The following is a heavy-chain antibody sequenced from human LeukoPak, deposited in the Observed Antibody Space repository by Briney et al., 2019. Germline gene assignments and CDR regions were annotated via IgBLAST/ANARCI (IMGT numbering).Heavy chain of an antibody. D-gene: IGHD2-15*01. J-gene: IGHJ4*02. CDR2: IFPGDSDT. Sequence: GESMKISCKGSEYSFATYWIGWVRQMPGQGLEWMGIIFPGDSDTRYSPSFQGQVTISADKSISTAYLQWSSLKASDTAIYYCASEYCSGGNCYFDYWGQGTLVTVSS. CDR1: EYSFATYW. CDR3: ASEYCSGGNCYFDY. V-gene: IGHV5-51*01.